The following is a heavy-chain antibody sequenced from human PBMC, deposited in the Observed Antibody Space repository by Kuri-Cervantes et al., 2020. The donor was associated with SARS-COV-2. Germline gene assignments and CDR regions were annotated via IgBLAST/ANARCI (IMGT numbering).Heavy chain of an antibody. Sequence: GESLKISCAASGFTFSSYAMSWVRQAPGKGLEWVSAISGSGGSTYYADSVKGRFTISRDNSKNTLYLQMNSLRAEDTAVYYCAKPPKVEPIVGATRDRADSFDFWGQGTMVTVSS. D-gene: IGHD1-26*01. CDR2: ISGSGGST. CDR1: GFTFSSYA. V-gene: IGHV3-23*01. J-gene: IGHJ3*01. CDR3: AKPPKVEPIVGATRDRADSFDF.